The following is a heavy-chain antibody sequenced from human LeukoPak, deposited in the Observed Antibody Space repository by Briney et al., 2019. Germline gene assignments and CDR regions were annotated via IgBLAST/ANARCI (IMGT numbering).Heavy chain of an antibody. CDR2: IIPIFGTA. J-gene: IGHJ4*02. D-gene: IGHD2-2*01. V-gene: IGHV1-69*13. CDR3: ARDWVPAAKGPIYYFDY. CDR1: GYTFIGYY. Sequence: SVKVSCKASGYTFIGYYMHWVRQAPGQGLEWMGGIIPIFGTANYAQKFQGRVTITADESTSTAYMELSSLRSEDTAVYYCARDWVPAAKGPIYYFDYWGQGTLVTVSS.